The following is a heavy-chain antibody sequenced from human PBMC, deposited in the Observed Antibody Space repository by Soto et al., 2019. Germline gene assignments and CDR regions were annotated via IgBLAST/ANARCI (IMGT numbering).Heavy chain of an antibody. V-gene: IGHV3-48*03. CDR3: ARGAARPNDAFDI. D-gene: IGHD6-6*01. CDR1: GFTFSSYE. Sequence: PGGSLRLSCAASGFTFSSYEMNWVRQAPGKGLEWVSYISSSGSTIYYADSVKGRFTISRDNAKNSLYLQMNSLRAEDTAVYYCARGAARPNDAFDIWGQGTMVTVSS. J-gene: IGHJ3*02. CDR2: ISSSGSTI.